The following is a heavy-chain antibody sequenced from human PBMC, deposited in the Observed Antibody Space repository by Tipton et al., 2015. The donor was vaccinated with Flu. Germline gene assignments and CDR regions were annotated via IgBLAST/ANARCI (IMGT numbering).Heavy chain of an antibody. CDR1: GASISSRGYY. Sequence: TLSLTCTVSGASISSRGYYWSWHRPVPGQGLEWIGHIYNTGITYYNPPLKSRVSISEEKYKNQVSLNLISVTAADAAVYSCAGVRGTSVTAVFDSWGQGTLVTVSS. J-gene: IGHJ4*02. CDR2: IYNTGIT. D-gene: IGHD4-17*01. V-gene: IGHV4-31*03. CDR3: AGVRGTSVTAVFDS.